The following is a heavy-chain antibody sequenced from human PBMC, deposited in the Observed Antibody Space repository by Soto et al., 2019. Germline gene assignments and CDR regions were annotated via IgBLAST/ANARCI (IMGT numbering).Heavy chain of an antibody. J-gene: IGHJ4*02. D-gene: IGHD5-12*01. CDR2: IIPIFGTA. Sequence: QVQLVQSGAEVKKPGSSVKVSCKASGGTFSSYAISWVRQAPGQGLEWMGGIIPIFGTANYAQKFQGRVKITADESTSTAYVEVSSLMSEDTAVYYCARDGYRAGVAEPYYFDYWGQGTLVTVSS. V-gene: IGHV1-69*01. CDR1: GGTFSSYA. CDR3: ARDGYRAGVAEPYYFDY.